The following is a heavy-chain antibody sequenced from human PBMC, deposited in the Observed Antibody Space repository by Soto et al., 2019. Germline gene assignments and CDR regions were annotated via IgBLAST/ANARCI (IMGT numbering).Heavy chain of an antibody. CDR1: GITISNYP. V-gene: IGHV3-23*01. CDR2: ISGSGDRT. CDR3: VKDDGGYPSTAPH. D-gene: IGHD3-22*01. Sequence: EVQLLESGGGLVQAGGSLRLSCAASGITISNYPMSWVRQAPGKGLDWVSGISGSGDRTYYADSAKGRFTISKDISKNSLSLQLDSVGVEDTAVYFCVKDDGGYPSTAPHWGQGTLVTVSS. J-gene: IGHJ4*02.